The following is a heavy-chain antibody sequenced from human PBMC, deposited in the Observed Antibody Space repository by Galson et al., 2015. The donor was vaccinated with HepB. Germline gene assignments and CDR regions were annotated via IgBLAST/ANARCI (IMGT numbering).Heavy chain of an antibody. Sequence: SLRLSCAASGFTFSSYSMNWVRQAPGKGLEWVSSISSSSSYIYYADSVKGRFTISRDNAKNSLYLQMDSLRAEDTAVYYCARDPSDDCSGGSCYENWFDPWGQATLVTVSS. V-gene: IGHV3-21*01. J-gene: IGHJ5*02. CDR2: ISSSSSYI. CDR3: ARDPSDDCSGGSCYENWFDP. D-gene: IGHD2-15*01. CDR1: GFTFSSYS.